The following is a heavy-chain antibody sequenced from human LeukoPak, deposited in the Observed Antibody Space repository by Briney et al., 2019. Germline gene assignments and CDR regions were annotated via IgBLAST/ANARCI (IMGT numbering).Heavy chain of an antibody. Sequence: PGGSLRLSCAASGFTFSSYAMSWVRQAPGKGLEWVSGISGGGGSTYYADSVKGRFTISRDNSKNTLYLQMNSLRAEDTAVYYCAKADTYGTSLDYWGQGTLVTVSS. CDR2: ISGGGGST. V-gene: IGHV3-23*01. J-gene: IGHJ4*02. CDR1: GFTFSSYA. CDR3: AKADTYGTSLDY. D-gene: IGHD5-18*01.